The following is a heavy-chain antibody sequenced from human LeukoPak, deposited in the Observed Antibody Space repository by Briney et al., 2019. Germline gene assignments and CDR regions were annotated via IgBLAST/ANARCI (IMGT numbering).Heavy chain of an antibody. CDR3: ARRSLAVADDY. J-gene: IGHJ4*02. CDR1: GGSISSGSYY. CDR2: IYTSGST. Sequence: SETLSLTCTVSGGSISSGSYYWSWIRQPAGKGLEWIGRIYTSGSTNYNPSLKSRVTISVGTSKNQFSLKLSSVTAADTAVYYCARRSLAVADDYWGQGTLATVSS. V-gene: IGHV4-61*02. D-gene: IGHD6-19*01.